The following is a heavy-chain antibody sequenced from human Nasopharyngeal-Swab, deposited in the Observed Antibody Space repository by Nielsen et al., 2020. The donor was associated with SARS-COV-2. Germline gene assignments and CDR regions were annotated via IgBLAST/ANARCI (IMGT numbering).Heavy chain of an antibody. CDR1: GYTFTGYY. CDR3: ARLTSTVTTGDP. CDR2: INPNSGGT. J-gene: IGHJ5*02. D-gene: IGHD4-17*01. V-gene: IGHV1-2*06. Sequence: ASVKVSCKASGYTFTGYYMHWVRQAPGQGLEWMGRINPNSGGTNYAQKFQGRVTMTRDTSISTAYMELRSLRSDDTAVYYCARLTSTVTTGDPWGQGTLVTVSS.